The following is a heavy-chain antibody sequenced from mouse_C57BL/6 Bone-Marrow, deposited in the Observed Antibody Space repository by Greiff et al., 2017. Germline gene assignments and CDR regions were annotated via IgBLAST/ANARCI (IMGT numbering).Heavy chain of an antibody. V-gene: IGHV1-55*01. J-gene: IGHJ1*03. Sequence: QVQLQQPGAELVKPGASVTMSCKASGYTFTSYWITWVKQRPGQGLEWIGDIYPGSGSTNYNEKFKSKATLTADTSSSTAYMQLSSLPSEDSAVYYSAREDGYFPYGYFDVWGTGTTVTVSS. CDR2: IYPGSGST. CDR3: AREDGYFPYGYFDV. D-gene: IGHD2-3*01. CDR1: GYTFTSYW.